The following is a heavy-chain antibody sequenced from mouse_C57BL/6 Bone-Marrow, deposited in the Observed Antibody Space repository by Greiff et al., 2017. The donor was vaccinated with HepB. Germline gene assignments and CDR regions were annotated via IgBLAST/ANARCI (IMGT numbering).Heavy chain of an antibody. CDR3: ASYSKGY. CDR1: GYAFSSSW. Sequence: QVQLQQSGPELVKPGASVKISCKASGYAFSSSWMNWVKQRPGKGLEWIGRIYPGDGDTNYNGKFKGKATLTADKSSSTAYMQLSSLTSEDSAVYFCASYSKGYWGQGTTLTVSS. D-gene: IGHD2-5*01. J-gene: IGHJ2*01. V-gene: IGHV1-82*01. CDR2: IYPGDGDT.